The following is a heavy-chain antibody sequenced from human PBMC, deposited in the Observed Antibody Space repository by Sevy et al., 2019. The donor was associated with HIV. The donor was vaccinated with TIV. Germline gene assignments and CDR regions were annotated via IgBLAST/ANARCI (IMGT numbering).Heavy chain of an antibody. CDR1: GYTFSDYY. V-gene: IGHV1-2*07. D-gene: IGHD3-3*01. Sequence: ASVKVSCKAYGYTFSDYYMHWVRQAPGQGLEWMGWINPNRGGTNYAHKFQGRVTMTRDTSISTAYMELSSLRSDDTAIYYCARGMSAYLLANGMDVWGQGTTVTVSS. CDR3: ARGMSAYLLANGMDV. CDR2: INPNRGGT. J-gene: IGHJ6*02.